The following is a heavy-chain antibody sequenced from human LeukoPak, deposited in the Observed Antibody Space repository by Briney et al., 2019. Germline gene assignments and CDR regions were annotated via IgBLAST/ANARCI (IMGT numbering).Heavy chain of an antibody. J-gene: IGHJ1*01. D-gene: IGHD3-22*01. CDR2: IYSGGST. CDR1: GFTVSSNY. Sequence: GGSLRLSCAASGFTVSSNYMSWVRQAPGKGLEWVSVIYSGGSTYYADSVKGRFTISRDNSKNTLYLQMNSLRAEDTAVYYCARDQYHYDSSGYYSHAEYFQHWGQGTLVTVSS. V-gene: IGHV3-66*01. CDR3: ARDQYHYDSSGYYSHAEYFQH.